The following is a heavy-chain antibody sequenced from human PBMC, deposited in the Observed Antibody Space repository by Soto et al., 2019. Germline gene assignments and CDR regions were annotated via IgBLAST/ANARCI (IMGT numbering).Heavy chain of an antibody. CDR3: ARDLKKIQLWLDFYYGMDV. CDR1: GYTFTSYY. CDR2: INPSGGST. J-gene: IGHJ6*02. V-gene: IGHV1-46*01. Sequence: ASVKVSCKASGYTFTSYYMHWVRQAPGQGLEWMGIINPSGGSTSYAQKFQGRVTMTRDTSTSTVYMELSSLRSEDTAVYYCARDLKKIQLWLDFYYGMDVWGQGTTVTVSS. D-gene: IGHD5-18*01.